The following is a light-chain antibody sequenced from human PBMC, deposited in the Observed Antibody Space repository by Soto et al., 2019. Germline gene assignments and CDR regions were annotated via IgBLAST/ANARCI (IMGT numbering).Light chain of an antibody. V-gene: IGKV3-15*01. J-gene: IGKJ4*01. Sequence: IVITQYPATLSVSPGEKVTISCRARHSVTNTLAWYQHKPGQAPRLLISYASRGATGIPSRFSGSGSGTDFTLTINSLQSEDFAVYYCQQYYTWPVTFGGGTKVDI. CDR1: HSVTNT. CDR3: QQYYTWPVT. CDR2: YAS.